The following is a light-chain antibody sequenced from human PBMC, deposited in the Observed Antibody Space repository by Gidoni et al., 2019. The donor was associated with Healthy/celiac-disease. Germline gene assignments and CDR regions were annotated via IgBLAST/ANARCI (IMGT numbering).Light chain of an antibody. Sequence: EIVILPSPATLSVSPGESAALSCRASQSVSSNLAWYQQKPGQAPRLLTYGASTRATGIPARFSGSGSGTEFTLTISSLQSEDFAVYYCQQYNNWPRTCGQGTKVEIK. CDR1: QSVSSN. CDR2: GAS. J-gene: IGKJ1*01. CDR3: QQYNNWPRT. V-gene: IGKV3-15*01.